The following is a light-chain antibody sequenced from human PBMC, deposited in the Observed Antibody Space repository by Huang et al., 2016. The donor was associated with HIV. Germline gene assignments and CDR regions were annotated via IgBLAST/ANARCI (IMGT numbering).Light chain of an antibody. J-gene: IGKJ1*01. CDR1: QSGSNN. CDR2: GAS. Sequence: EIVMTLSPATLSISPGERATLSCRTSQSGSNNLAWYQQKPGQAPRLLIYGASTRATGIPARFSGSGSGREFTLTISSLQSEDFAVYHCQQYNNWPRTFGQGTKVEIK. CDR3: QQYNNWPRT. V-gene: IGKV3-15*01.